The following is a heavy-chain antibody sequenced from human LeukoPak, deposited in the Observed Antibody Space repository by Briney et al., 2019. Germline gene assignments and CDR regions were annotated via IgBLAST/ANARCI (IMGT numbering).Heavy chain of an antibody. CDR2: ISYDGSNK. V-gene: IGHV3-30*03. Sequence: GGSLRLSCAASGFTFSSYGTHWVRQAPGKGLEWVAVISYDGSNKYYADSVKGRFTISRDNSKNTLYLQMNSLRAEDTAVYYCARNGLGATTPNFDYWGQGTLVTVSS. D-gene: IGHD1-26*01. CDR3: ARNGLGATTPNFDY. CDR1: GFTFSSYG. J-gene: IGHJ4*02.